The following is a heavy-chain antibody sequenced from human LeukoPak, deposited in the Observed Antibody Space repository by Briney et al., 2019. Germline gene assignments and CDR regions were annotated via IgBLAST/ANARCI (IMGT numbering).Heavy chain of an antibody. V-gene: IGHV1-69*01. Sequence: GSSVKVSCKASGGTFSSYAISWVRQAPGQGLEWMGGIIPIFGTANYAQKFQGRVTITADESTSTAYMELSSLRSEDTAVYYCARKRGPYYYYYGMDVWGQGTTVTVSS. CDR1: GGTFSSYA. J-gene: IGHJ6*02. CDR3: ARKRGPYYYYYGMDV. D-gene: IGHD3-10*01. CDR2: IIPIFGTA.